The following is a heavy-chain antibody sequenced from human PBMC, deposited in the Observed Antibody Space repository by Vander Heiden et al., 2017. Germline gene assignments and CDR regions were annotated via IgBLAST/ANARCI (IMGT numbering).Heavy chain of an antibody. Sequence: EVQLVESGGGLVQPGGSLRLSCAASGFTFSSYWMSWVRQAPGKGLEGVANIKQDGSEKYYVDSVKGRFTISRDNAKNSLYLQMNSLRAEDTAVYYCARVPGIYGGPVDYWGQGTLVTVSS. CDR3: ARVPGIYGGPVDY. D-gene: IGHD4-17*01. J-gene: IGHJ4*02. CDR1: GFTFSSYW. CDR2: IKQDGSEK. V-gene: IGHV3-7*01.